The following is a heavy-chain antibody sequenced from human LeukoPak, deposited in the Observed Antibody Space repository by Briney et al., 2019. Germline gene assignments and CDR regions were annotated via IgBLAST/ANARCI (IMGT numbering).Heavy chain of an antibody. J-gene: IGHJ4*02. CDR1: GFTFSDYY. CDR3: ARAPNNYYGSGRFDY. V-gene: IGHV3-11*04. D-gene: IGHD3-10*01. Sequence: GGSLRLSCAASGFTFSDYYMSWIRQAPGKGLEWVSYISSSGSTIYYADSVKGRFTISRDNAKNTLYLQMNSLRAEDTAVYYCARAPNNYYGSGRFDYWGQGTLVTVSS. CDR2: ISSSGSTI.